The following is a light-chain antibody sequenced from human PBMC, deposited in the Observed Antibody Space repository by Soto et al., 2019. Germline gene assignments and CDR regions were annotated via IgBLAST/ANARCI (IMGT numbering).Light chain of an antibody. CDR1: SSDVGSYNR. Sequence: QSALTQPPSVSGSPGQSVTISCTGTSSDVGSYNRVSWYQQPPGTAPKLMIYEVSNRPSGVPDRFSGSKSGNTASLTISGLQAEDEADYYCSSYTCTSTYVSGPGTKVPVL. CDR2: EVS. CDR3: SSYTCTSTYV. V-gene: IGLV2-18*02. J-gene: IGLJ1*01.